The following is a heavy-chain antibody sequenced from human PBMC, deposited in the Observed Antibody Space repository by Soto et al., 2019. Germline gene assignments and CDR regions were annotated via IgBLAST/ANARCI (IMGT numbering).Heavy chain of an antibody. CDR2: ISDSGSGT. D-gene: IGHD3-9*01. Sequence: GGSLRLSCAASRFTFSGYAMSWVRQAPGKGLEWVSGISDSGSGTDYADPVKGRFTISRDNSKNTLYLQMNSLRAEDTAVYYCTKLLRYSDWFPDAFDIWGQGTMVTVSS. J-gene: IGHJ3*02. CDR3: TKLLRYSDWFPDAFDI. CDR1: RFTFSGYA. V-gene: IGHV3-23*01.